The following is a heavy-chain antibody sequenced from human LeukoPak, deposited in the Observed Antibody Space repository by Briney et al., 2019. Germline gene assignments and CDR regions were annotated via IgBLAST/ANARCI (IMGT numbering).Heavy chain of an antibody. J-gene: IGHJ4*02. V-gene: IGHV2-5*01. Sequence: SGPTLVNPTQTLTLTCTFSGFSLSTSGVGVGWIREPPVKALEWLALIYWNDDNRYSPSLKSRITITKDTSKNQVVLTMTNMDPVDTATYYCAHYGDYRFMWYFDYWRQGTLVTVSS. CDR1: GFSLSTSGVG. CDR3: AHYGDYRFMWYFDY. CDR2: IYWNDDN. D-gene: IGHD4-17*01.